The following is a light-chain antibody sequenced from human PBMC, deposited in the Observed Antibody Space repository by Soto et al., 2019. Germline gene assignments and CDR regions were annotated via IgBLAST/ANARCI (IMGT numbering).Light chain of an antibody. J-gene: IGLJ2*01. CDR3: SSYTSSNSVV. V-gene: IGLV2-18*02. CDR2: EVS. Sequence: QSVLTQPPSVSGSPGQSVTISCTGTSTDVGSYNRVSGYQQPPGTAPKLMIYEVSYRPSGVPDRFSGSKSGNTASLTISWLQAEDEADYYCSSYTSSNSVVFGGGTKLTV. CDR1: STDVGSYNR.